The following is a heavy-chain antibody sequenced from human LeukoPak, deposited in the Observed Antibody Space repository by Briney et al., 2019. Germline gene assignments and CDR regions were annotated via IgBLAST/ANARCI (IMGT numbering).Heavy chain of an antibody. CDR3: ARRWAYYFDF. V-gene: IGHV3-7*01. CDR2: IKQYGSEM. CDR1: GFTFSSYW. J-gene: IGHJ4*02. D-gene: IGHD5-24*01. Sequence: GGSLRLSCAASGFTFSSYWMSWVRQAPGKGLEWVANIKQYGSEMYYVDSVKGRFTISRDNANNALFLQMNSLRAEDAAVYYCARRWAYYFDFWGQGTLASVSS.